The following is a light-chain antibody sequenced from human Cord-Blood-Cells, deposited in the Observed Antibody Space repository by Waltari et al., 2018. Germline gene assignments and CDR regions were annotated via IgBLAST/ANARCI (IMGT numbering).Light chain of an antibody. Sequence: QSALTQPASVSGSPGQSITISCTGTSSDVGGYNYVSWYQQHPGKAPKLMIYDVSNRPSGVSNLFSGSKSGNTASLTISWLQAEDEADYYCSSYTSSSTLSVFGTGTKVTVL. CDR3: SSYTSSSTLSV. CDR1: SSDVGGYNY. V-gene: IGLV2-14*01. CDR2: DVS. J-gene: IGLJ1*01.